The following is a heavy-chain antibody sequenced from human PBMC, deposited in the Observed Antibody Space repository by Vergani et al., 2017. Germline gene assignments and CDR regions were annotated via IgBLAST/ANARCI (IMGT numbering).Heavy chain of an antibody. CDR3: ARGNYYGSGTYVDP. CDR2: IKQDGSEK. Sequence: EVQLVESGGGLVQPGGSLRLSCAASGFTFSTYWMSWVRQAPGKGLEWVANIKQDGSEKSYVDSVKGRFTISRDNAKNTLHLQINNLRVEDTAVYYCARGNYYGSGTYVDPWGQGTLVTVSS. V-gene: IGHV3-7*01. CDR1: GFTFSTYW. D-gene: IGHD3-10*01. J-gene: IGHJ5*02.